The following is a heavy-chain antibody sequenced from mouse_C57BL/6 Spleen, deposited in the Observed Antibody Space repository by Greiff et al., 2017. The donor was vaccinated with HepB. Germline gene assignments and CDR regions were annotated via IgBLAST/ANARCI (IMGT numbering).Heavy chain of an antibody. Sequence: VQVVESGPGLVAPSQRLSITCTVSGFSLTSYGVDWVRQSPGKGLEWLGVIWGVGSTNYNSALKSRLSISKDNSKSQVFLKMNSLQTDDTAMYYCAILYYYGSPPFAYWGQGTLVTVSA. CDR3: AILYYYGSPPFAY. D-gene: IGHD1-1*01. J-gene: IGHJ3*01. CDR1: GFSLTSYG. V-gene: IGHV2-6*01. CDR2: IWGVGST.